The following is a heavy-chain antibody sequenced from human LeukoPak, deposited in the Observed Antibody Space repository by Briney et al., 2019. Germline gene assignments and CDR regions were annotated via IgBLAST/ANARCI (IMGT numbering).Heavy chain of an antibody. D-gene: IGHD2-2*01. J-gene: IGHJ4*02. CDR1: ASTFSSYE. Sequence: GGSLRLSCAASASTFSSYEMNWVRQAPGKGREWLSYISSSGKTAYYSDSVKGRFHSVRENAKNSLYMEMNSLRAEDTAVYYCARDRCSSISCYFDYWGQGTLVTVSS. V-gene: IGHV3-48*03. CDR3: ARDRCSSISCYFDY. CDR2: ISSSGKTA.